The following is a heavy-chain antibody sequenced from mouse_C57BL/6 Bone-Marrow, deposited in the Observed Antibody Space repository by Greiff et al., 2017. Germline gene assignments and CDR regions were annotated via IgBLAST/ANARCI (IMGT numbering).Heavy chain of an antibody. Sequence: VSGFSLTSYGVHWVRQSPGQGLEWLGVIWSGGSTDYNAAFISRLSISKENSNSQVFFKMISRQADYTAIYYCASYYSNSAMDYWGQGTSVTVSS. D-gene: IGHD2-5*01. CDR2: IWSGGST. J-gene: IGHJ4*01. CDR3: ASYYSNSAMDY. V-gene: IGHV2-2*01. CDR1: GFSLTSYG.